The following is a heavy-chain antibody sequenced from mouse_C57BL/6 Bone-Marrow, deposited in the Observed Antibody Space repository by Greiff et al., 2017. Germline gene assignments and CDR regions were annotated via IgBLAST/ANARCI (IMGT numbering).Heavy chain of an antibody. V-gene: IGHV1-69*01. CDR2: IDPSDSYT. CDR3: AVDRGYAMDY. D-gene: IGHD3-2*01. Sequence: VQLQQPGAELVMPGASVKLSCKASGYTFTSYWMHWVKQRPGQGLEWIGEIDPSDSYTNYNQKFKGKSTLTVDKSPSTAYMQLSSLTSEDSAVYYCAVDRGYAMDYWGQGTSVTVSS. CDR1: GYTFTSYW. J-gene: IGHJ4*01.